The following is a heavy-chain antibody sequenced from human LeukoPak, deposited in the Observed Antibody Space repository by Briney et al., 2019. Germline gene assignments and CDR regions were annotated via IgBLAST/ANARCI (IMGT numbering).Heavy chain of an antibody. Sequence: PSEALSLTCAVSGGSISSGGYSWSWIRQPPGKGLEWIGNIYHSGSTYYNPSLKSRITISVDRSENQFSLKLSSVTAADTAVYYCARGSYSNYIDSWGQGTLVTVSS. CDR2: IYHSGST. CDR3: ARGSYSNYIDS. J-gene: IGHJ4*02. V-gene: IGHV4-30-2*01. D-gene: IGHD4-11*01. CDR1: GGSISSGGYS.